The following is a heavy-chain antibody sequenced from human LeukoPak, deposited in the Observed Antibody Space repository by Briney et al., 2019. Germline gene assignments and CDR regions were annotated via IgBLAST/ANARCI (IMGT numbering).Heavy chain of an antibody. Sequence: SETLSLTCTVSGGSMISYYWSWLRQPAGKGLEWIGRIYTSGLTNYNPSLKSRVTMSVDTSKNQFSLRLSSVTAADTAVYYCARVSRLTSSFTSSYFDYWGQGTLVTVSS. CDR2: IYTSGLT. J-gene: IGHJ4*02. CDR3: ARVSRLTSSFTSSYFDY. CDR1: GGSMISYY. D-gene: IGHD2-2*01. V-gene: IGHV4-4*07.